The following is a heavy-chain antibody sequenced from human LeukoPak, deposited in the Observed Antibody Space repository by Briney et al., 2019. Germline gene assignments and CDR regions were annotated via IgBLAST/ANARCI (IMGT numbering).Heavy chain of an antibody. Sequence: ASVKVSFKASGYTFTGFYMHWVRQAPGQGLEWMGWINPNSGTNYAQNFQGRVTMTRDTSISTAYMELSRLRSDDTAVYYCAREEQHQRGRHFEYWGQGTLVTVSS. CDR3: AREEQHQRGRHFEY. CDR1: GYTFTGFY. J-gene: IGHJ4*02. D-gene: IGHD6-13*01. V-gene: IGHV1-2*02. CDR2: INPNSGT.